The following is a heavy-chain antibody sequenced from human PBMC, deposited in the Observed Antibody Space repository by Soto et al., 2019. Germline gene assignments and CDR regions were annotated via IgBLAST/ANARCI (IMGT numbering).Heavy chain of an antibody. CDR3: ARGAGITGTTWRFDY. Sequence: EVQLVESGGGLVQPGGSLRLSCAASGFTFSSYSMNWVRQAPGKGLEWVSYISSSSSTIYYADSVKGRFTISRDNAKNSRYLQMNSLRAEDTAVYYCARGAGITGTTWRFDYWGQGTLVTVSS. CDR2: ISSSSSTI. V-gene: IGHV3-48*01. D-gene: IGHD1-7*01. CDR1: GFTFSSYS. J-gene: IGHJ4*02.